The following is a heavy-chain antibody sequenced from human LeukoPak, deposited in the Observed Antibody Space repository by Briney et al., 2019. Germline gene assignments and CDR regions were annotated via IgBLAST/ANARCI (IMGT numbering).Heavy chain of an antibody. CDR2: ISSSGSTI. CDR3: ARDSESLGNYFPLDY. Sequence: GRSLRLSCAASGFTFSSYEMNWVRQAPGKGLEWVSYISSSGSTIYYADSVKGRFTISRDNSKNTQYLQMNTLRAEDTALYYCARDSESLGNYFPLDYWGQGTLVTVSS. V-gene: IGHV3-48*03. J-gene: IGHJ4*02. D-gene: IGHD2/OR15-2a*01. CDR1: GFTFSSYE.